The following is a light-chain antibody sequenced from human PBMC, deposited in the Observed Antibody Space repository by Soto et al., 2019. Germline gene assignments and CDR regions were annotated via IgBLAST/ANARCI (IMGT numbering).Light chain of an antibody. CDR2: AAS. CDR1: QSISSY. J-gene: IGKJ5*01. V-gene: IGKV1-39*01. Sequence: DIQMTQSPSSLSASVGDRFTITCRASQSISSYLNWYQQKPGKAPKLLIYAASSLQSGVPSRFSGSGSGTDFTLTISNLQSEDFAVYFCQQYHNWPPITFGQGTRLEI. CDR3: QQYHNWPPIT.